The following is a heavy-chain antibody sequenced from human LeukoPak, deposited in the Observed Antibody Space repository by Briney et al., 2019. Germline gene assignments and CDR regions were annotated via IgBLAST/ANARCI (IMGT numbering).Heavy chain of an antibody. D-gene: IGHD4-17*01. Sequence: PSETLSLTCTVSGGSISSGYYWGWIRQPPGKGLEWIGYIYYSGSTNYNPSLNSRVTISVDTSKNQFSLKLSSVTAADTAVYYCASTTAPGWFDPWGQGTLVTVSS. V-gene: IGHV4-61*01. CDR2: IYYSGST. CDR1: GGSISSGYY. CDR3: ASTTAPGWFDP. J-gene: IGHJ5*02.